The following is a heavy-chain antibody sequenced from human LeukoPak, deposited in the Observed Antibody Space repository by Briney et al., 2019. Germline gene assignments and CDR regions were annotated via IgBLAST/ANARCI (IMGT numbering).Heavy chain of an antibody. Sequence: GGSLRLSCAASGFTFSSYGMPWVRQAPGKGLEWVAVIWYDGSNKYYADSVKGRFTISRDNSKNTLYLQMNSLRAEDTAVYYCARMDSSGYYFAPLNYWGQGTLVTVSS. CDR3: ARMDSSGYYFAPLNY. J-gene: IGHJ4*02. CDR2: IWYDGSNK. D-gene: IGHD3-22*01. V-gene: IGHV3-33*01. CDR1: GFTFSSYG.